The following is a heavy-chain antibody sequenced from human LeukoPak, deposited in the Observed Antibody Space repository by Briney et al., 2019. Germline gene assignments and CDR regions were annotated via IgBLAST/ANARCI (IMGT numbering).Heavy chain of an antibody. CDR1: GFTFSSYA. D-gene: IGHD3-16*02. CDR2: TSNDGSNK. V-gene: IGHV3-30*04. Sequence: GGALRLSCAASGFTFSSYAMHWVRQAPGKGLECVAVTSNDGSNKAYADSVKGRFTISRDNSKNTLYLQMNSLRAEDTAVYYCAREWHTGLIAYWGQGTLVSVSS. CDR3: AREWHTGLIAY. J-gene: IGHJ4*02.